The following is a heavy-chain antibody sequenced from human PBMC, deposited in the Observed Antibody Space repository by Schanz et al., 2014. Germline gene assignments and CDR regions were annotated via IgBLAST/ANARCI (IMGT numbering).Heavy chain of an antibody. CDR3: ARDLIAAAESWFDP. CDR2: INPANGNA. Sequence: QVQLVQSGPEVKKPGASVKVSCQASGYTLKDHAMHWVRQAPGQSLEWLGGINPANGNAHYSPRLNGRVSISSDTAASTDYLHFSSLKSDDTAVYYCARDLIAAAESWFDPWGQGTPITVSS. CDR1: GYTLKDHA. V-gene: IGHV1-3*01. J-gene: IGHJ5*02. D-gene: IGHD6-13*01.